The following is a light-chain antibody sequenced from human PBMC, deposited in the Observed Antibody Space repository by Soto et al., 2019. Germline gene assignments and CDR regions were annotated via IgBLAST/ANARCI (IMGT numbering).Light chain of an antibody. CDR1: RSDIGDSNF. J-gene: IGLJ1*01. V-gene: IGLV2-14*01. CDR2: EVN. Sequence: QSVLTQPTSVSGSPGQSVTISCTGPRSDIGDSNFISWYQRSPGKAPRLLIYEVNNRPSGVSKRFSGSKAGNTASLTISGLLDDDEADYFCASFRSGAILVFGSGTRSPS. CDR3: ASFRSGAILV.